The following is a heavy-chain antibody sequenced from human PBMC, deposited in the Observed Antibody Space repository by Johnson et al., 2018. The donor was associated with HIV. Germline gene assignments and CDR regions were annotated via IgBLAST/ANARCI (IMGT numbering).Heavy chain of an antibody. V-gene: IGHV3-9*01. D-gene: IGHD3-10*01. CDR1: GFTFDDYA. J-gene: IGHJ3*02. Sequence: VQLVESGGGLVQPGRSLRLSCAASGFTFDDYAMHWVRQAPGKGLEWVSGIRWHSGSIGYADSVKGRFTISIDHAKNSLYLQMNSLRAEDTAVYYCARAARRIAATGTVVRGIIITYHSFDIWGQGTMVTVSS. CDR3: ARAARRIAATGTVVRGIIITYHSFDI. CDR2: IRWHSGSI.